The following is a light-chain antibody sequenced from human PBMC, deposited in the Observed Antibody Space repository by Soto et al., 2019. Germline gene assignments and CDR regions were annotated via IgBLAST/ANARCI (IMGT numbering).Light chain of an antibody. J-gene: IGKJ5*01. Sequence: EMVLTQSPGTLSLSPGERATLSCTASQSVDTTYLAWFQHKPGQAPRLLIYGASRRATGIPNRFSGSGSGTDFALTISGVEPEDIAVFYCQQSGGSPPITFGQGTRLEMK. CDR2: GAS. CDR3: QQSGGSPPIT. V-gene: IGKV3-20*01. CDR1: QSVDTTY.